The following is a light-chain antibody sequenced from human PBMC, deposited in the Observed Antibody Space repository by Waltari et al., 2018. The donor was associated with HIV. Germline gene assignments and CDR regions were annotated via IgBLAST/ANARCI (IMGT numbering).Light chain of an antibody. V-gene: IGKV1-33*01. Sequence: DIQMTQSPSSLSASVGDKVTITCQASQDIRKYLNLYQQKPGKAPKLLIYDASNLQTGVPSRFSGSGSGTHFTFTITNLQPEDIATYYCQQYHRLPLTFGGGTKVEIK. J-gene: IGKJ4*01. CDR3: QQYHRLPLT. CDR2: DAS. CDR1: QDIRKY.